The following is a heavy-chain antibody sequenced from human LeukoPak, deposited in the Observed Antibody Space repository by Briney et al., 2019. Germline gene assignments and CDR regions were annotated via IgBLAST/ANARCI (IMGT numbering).Heavy chain of an antibody. V-gene: IGHV3-7*01. CDR3: ARDSDDCTNGVCYPTYFDY. Sequence: GSLRLSCAASGFPFISYWMSWVRQAPGEGLEWVANIKQDGSEKYYVDAVKGRFTTSRDNAKNSLYLQMNSLRAEDTAVYYCARDSDDCTNGVCYPTYFDYWGQGTLVTVSS. CDR1: GFPFISYW. CDR2: IKQDGSEK. D-gene: IGHD2-8*01. J-gene: IGHJ4*02.